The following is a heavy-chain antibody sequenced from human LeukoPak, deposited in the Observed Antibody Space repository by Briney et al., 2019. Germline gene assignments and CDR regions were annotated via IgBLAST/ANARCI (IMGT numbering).Heavy chain of an antibody. J-gene: IGHJ4*02. CDR2: ISGDGVST. Sequence: GGSLRLSCVASGLPIADFAMHWVRQAPGQGLELVSLISGDGVSTFYADSVKGRFSISRDNSKNSLYLEMNSLRTEDAAMYYCAKESGKFDYWGQGTLVAVSS. CDR3: AKESGKFDY. V-gene: IGHV3-43*02. CDR1: GLPIADFA.